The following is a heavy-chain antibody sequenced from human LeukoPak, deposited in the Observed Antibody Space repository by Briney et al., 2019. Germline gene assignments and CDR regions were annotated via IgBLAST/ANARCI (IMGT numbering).Heavy chain of an antibody. D-gene: IGHD5-24*01. CDR1: EFTVSRNY. CDR3: TRDQMNY. V-gene: IGHV3-53*01. Sequence: PGGSLRLSCTASEFTVSRNYMLWVRQAPGKGLECVSLIFSNGDTHYADSVKGRFAISRDTSKNTVSLQMNSLRVEDTAMYYCTRDQMNYWGQGTLVTVSS. CDR2: IFSNGDT. J-gene: IGHJ4*02.